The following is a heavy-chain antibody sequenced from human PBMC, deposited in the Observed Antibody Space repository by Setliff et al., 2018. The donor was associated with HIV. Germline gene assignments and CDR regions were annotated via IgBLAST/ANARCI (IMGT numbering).Heavy chain of an antibody. CDR1: GGSITTTNW. J-gene: IGHJ5*02. Sequence: PSETLSLTCAVSGGSITTTNWWTWIRQPPGKGLEWIGDIYHSGSSNYNPSLKTRVTISVDKSKNQFSLKLTSVTAADTAVYYCAGQQRGVARFDPWGQGTLVTVSS. CDR2: IYHSGSS. D-gene: IGHD2-21*01. CDR3: AGQQRGVARFDP. V-gene: IGHV4-4*02.